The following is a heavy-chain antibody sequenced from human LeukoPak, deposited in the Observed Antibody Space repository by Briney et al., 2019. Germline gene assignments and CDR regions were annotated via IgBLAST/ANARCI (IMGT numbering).Heavy chain of an antibody. CDR3: ARVSCSGGSCYSFDY. CDR1: GGSISSGDYY. D-gene: IGHD2-15*01. V-gene: IGHV4-30-4*01. CDR2: IYHSGST. J-gene: IGHJ4*02. Sequence: PSQTLSLTCTVSGGSISSGDYYWSWLRQPPGKGLEWIGYIYHSGSTYYNPSLKSRVTISVDTSKNQFSLKLSSVSAADTAVYYCARVSCSGGSCYSFDYWGQGTLVTVSS.